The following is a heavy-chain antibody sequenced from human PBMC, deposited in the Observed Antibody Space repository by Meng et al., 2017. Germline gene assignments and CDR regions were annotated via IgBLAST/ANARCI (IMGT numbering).Heavy chain of an antibody. CDR3: AREGATSVLDAFDI. D-gene: IGHD4/OR15-4a*01. Sequence: GESLKISCAASGFTFSDYYMSWIRQAPGKGLEWVSYISSSGSTIYYADSVKGRFTISRDNAKNSLYLQMNSLRAEDTAVYYCAREGATSVLDAFDIWGQGTMVTGSS. CDR1: GFTFSDYY. J-gene: IGHJ3*02. CDR2: ISSSGSTI. V-gene: IGHV3-11*04.